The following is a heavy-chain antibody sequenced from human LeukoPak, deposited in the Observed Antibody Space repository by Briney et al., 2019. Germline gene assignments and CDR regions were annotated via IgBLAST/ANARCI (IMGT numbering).Heavy chain of an antibody. Sequence: PSQTLSLTCTVSGGSISSGDYYWSWIRQPPGKGLEWIGYIYYSGSTYYNPSLKSRVTISVDTSKNQFSLKLSSVTAADTAVYYCASLGTAAAGRVDYWGQGTLVTVSS. CDR3: ASLGTAAAGRVDY. J-gene: IGHJ4*02. CDR1: GGSISSGDYY. D-gene: IGHD6-13*01. CDR2: IYYSGST. V-gene: IGHV4-30-4*08.